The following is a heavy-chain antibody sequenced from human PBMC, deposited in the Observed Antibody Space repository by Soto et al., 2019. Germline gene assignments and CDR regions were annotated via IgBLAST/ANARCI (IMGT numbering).Heavy chain of an antibody. CDR2: ISSRSIYI. CDR1: GFTFSTYS. D-gene: IGHD2-15*01. J-gene: IGHJ4*02. Sequence: GGSLRLSCAASGFTFSTYSMNWVRQAPGRGLEWVSSISSRSIYIYYADSVKGRFTISRDDAKNSLYLQVNSLRAEDTAVYYCARDLLLSSGGTWYSGGFDYWGQGTLVTVSS. CDR3: ARDLLLSSGGTWYSGGFDY. V-gene: IGHV3-21*01.